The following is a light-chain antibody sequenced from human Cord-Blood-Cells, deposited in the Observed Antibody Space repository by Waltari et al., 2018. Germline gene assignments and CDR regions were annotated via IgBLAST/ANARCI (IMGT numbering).Light chain of an antibody. V-gene: IGKV1-6*01. J-gene: IGKJ1*01. CDR1: QGIRND. CDR2: AAS. Sequence: AIQMTQSPSSLSASVGDRVTISCRASQGIRNDLGWYQQKPGKAPKLLIYAASSLQSGVPSRFSGSGSGADFTLTISSLQPEDFATYYCRQDYNYPWTFGQGTEVEIK. CDR3: RQDYNYPWT.